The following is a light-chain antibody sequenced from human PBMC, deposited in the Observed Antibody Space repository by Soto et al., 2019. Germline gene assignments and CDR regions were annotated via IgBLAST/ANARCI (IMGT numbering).Light chain of an antibody. CDR2: GAS. V-gene: IGKV3-20*01. CDR1: QSVSSSY. J-gene: IGKJ5*01. Sequence: EIVLTQSPCTLSLSPGERATLSCRASQSVSSSYLAWYQQKPGQAPRLLIYGASSKATGLPDWFCGSRSGTEFTLTISRMEPEDFAVYYCQQYGSSPASTFGEGTQLEIK. CDR3: QQYGSSPAST.